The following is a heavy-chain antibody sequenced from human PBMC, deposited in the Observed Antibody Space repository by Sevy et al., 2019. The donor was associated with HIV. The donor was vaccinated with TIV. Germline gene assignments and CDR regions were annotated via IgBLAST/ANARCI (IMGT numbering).Heavy chain of an antibody. CDR3: ARVPSDCSSTSCHDWFDP. D-gene: IGHD2-2*01. J-gene: IGHJ5*02. Sequence: GGSLRLSCAASGFTFSDYYMSWIRQAPGKGLEWVSYISSSGSTIYYAHSVKGRFTISRDNAKNSLYLQMNSLRAEDTAVYYCARVPSDCSSTSCHDWFDPWGQGTLVTVSS. V-gene: IGHV3-11*01. CDR2: ISSSGSTI. CDR1: GFTFSDYY.